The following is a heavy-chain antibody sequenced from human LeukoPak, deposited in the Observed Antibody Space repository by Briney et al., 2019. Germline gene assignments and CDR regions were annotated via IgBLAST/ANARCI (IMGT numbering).Heavy chain of an antibody. J-gene: IGHJ4*02. D-gene: IGHD6-13*01. CDR3: ARAFVGAIAAAGTG. V-gene: IGHV3-30*02. CDR1: GFTFSSFG. CDR2: IRYDGSNK. Sequence: PGGSLRLSCAASGFTFSSFGMHWVRQAPGKGLEWVAFIRYDGSNKYYADSVKGRFTISRDNSKNTLYLQMNSLRAEDTAVYYCARAFVGAIAAAGTGWGQGTLVTVSS.